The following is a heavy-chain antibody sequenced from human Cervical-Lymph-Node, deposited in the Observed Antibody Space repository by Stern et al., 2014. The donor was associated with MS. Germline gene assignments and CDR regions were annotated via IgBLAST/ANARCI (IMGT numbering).Heavy chain of an antibody. CDR2: ISHSGNN. CDR1: GGSISSVGYY. Sequence: QLQLQESGPGLVKPSQTLSLTCTVSGGSISSVGYYWSWIRQHPGKGLEWIGYISHSGNNYYSPSLKSRVTISIDTSRNQFSLKLSSVTAADTAVYYCARYRYYDRRGFDYWGQGTLVTVSS. V-gene: IGHV4-31*03. D-gene: IGHD3-10*02. CDR3: ARYRYYDRRGFDY. J-gene: IGHJ4*02.